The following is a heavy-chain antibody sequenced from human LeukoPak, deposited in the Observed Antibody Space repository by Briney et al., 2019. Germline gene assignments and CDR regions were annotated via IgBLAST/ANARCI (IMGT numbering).Heavy chain of an antibody. D-gene: IGHD6-19*01. CDR2: IYSGGST. J-gene: IGHJ4*02. CDR3: VRNTPNFPQRNSSGWFLWDGAINYFDY. V-gene: IGHV3-66*01. Sequence: RTGGSLRLSCAASGFTVSSNYMSWVRQAPGKGLEWVSVIYSGGSTYYADSVKGRFTISRDNSKNTLYLQMNSLRAEDTAVYYCVRNTPNFPQRNSSGWFLWDGAINYFDYWGQGTLVTVSS. CDR1: GFTVSSNY.